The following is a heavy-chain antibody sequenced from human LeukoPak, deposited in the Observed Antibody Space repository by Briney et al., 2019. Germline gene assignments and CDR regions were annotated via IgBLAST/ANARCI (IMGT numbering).Heavy chain of an antibody. Sequence: PGGSLRLSCSASGFTFSSYAMHWVRQAPGKGLEYVSAISSNGGSTYYADSVKGRFTISRDNSKNTLYLQMSSLRAEDTAVYYCASPDPSADAFDIWGQGTMVTVSS. D-gene: IGHD1-14*01. CDR3: ASPDPSADAFDI. CDR2: ISSNGGST. V-gene: IGHV3-64D*06. J-gene: IGHJ3*02. CDR1: GFTFSSYA.